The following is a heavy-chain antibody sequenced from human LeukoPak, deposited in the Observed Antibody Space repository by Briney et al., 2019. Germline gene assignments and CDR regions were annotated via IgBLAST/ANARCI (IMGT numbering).Heavy chain of an antibody. CDR2: ISYDGSNK. D-gene: IGHD3-10*01. CDR3: ARDDYYGDGG. CDR1: GFTFSSYA. J-gene: IGHJ4*02. Sequence: GSTLGLSCAVSGFTFSSYAMHWVRQARARGLEGVVVISYDGSNKFYADSVGRSFTIPRDNSKYTLYLQMNRLRAEDTAVYYCARDDYYGDGGWGQGTLVTVSS. V-gene: IGHV3-30*04.